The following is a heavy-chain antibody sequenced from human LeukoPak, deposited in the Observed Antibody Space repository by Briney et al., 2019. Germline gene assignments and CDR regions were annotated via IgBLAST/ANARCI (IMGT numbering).Heavy chain of an antibody. D-gene: IGHD2/OR15-2a*01. CDR3: AKGGVIGYYFDY. CDR1: GFTFSSYA. V-gene: IGHV3-23*01. J-gene: IGHJ4*02. CDR2: ISGSGGST. Sequence: PGGSLRLSRAASGFTFSSYAMNWVRQAPGKGLEWVSAISGSGGSTYYADSVKGRFTISRDNSKNTLYLQMNSPRAEDTAVYYCAKGGVIGYYFDYWGQGTLVTVSS.